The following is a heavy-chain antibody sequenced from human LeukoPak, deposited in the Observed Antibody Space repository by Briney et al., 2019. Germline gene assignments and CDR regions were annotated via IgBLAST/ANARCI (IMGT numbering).Heavy chain of an antibody. Sequence: PSETLSLTCTVSGGSISSSSYYWGWIRQPPGKGLEWIGSIYYSGSTYYNPSLRSRVTISVDTSKNQFSLKLSSVTAADTAVYYCARHMTTDMLDAFDIWGQGTMVIISS. J-gene: IGHJ3*02. D-gene: IGHD3-10*02. CDR1: GGSISSSSYY. CDR2: IYYSGST. CDR3: ARHMTTDMLDAFDI. V-gene: IGHV4-39*01.